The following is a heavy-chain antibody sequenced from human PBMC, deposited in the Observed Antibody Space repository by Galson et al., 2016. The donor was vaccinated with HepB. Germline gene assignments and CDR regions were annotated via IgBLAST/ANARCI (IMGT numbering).Heavy chain of an antibody. Sequence: SVKVSCKASGGTFNTYAISWVRQAPGQGLEWMGGIDPIFGTTNYAQKFQGRATITADKSTSTAYMELSSLRSEDPAVYYCARLVVPAARWSYYYGMDVWAKGPT. CDR2: IDPIFGTT. J-gene: IGHJ6*04. CDR1: GGTFNTYA. CDR3: ARLVVPAARWSYYYGMDV. D-gene: IGHD2-2*01. V-gene: IGHV1-69*06.